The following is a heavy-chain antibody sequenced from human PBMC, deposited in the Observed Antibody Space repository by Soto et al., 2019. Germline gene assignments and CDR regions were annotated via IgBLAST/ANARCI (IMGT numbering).Heavy chain of an antibody. J-gene: IGHJ4*02. V-gene: IGHV4-31*03. CDR3: AKDTYSSSWYF. D-gene: IGHD2-2*01. CDR1: GDYIHVGGYY. CDR2: IYYTGKT. Sequence: PSETLSLTCSVSGDYIHVGGYYRTWIRQRPGKGLEWMGYIYYTGKTYYNPSLESRLTMSVDNSKNTLYLQMNGLRAEDTALYFCAKDTYSSSWYFWGQGTLVTVSS.